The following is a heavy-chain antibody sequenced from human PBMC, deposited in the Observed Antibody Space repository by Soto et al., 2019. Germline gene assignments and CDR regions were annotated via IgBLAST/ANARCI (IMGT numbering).Heavy chain of an antibody. V-gene: IGHV2-5*02. CDR2: IYWDDDK. D-gene: IGHD3-10*01. CDR3: AHRPPYGSGIDY. CDR1: GFSFSTSGVG. Sequence: QITLKESGPTLVKPTQTLTLTCTFSGFSFSTSGVGVGWIRQPPGKALEWLALIYWDDDKRYSPSLKSRLTITKDTSKNQVVLTMTNMDPVDTATYYCAHRPPYGSGIDYWGQGTLVTVSS. J-gene: IGHJ4*02.